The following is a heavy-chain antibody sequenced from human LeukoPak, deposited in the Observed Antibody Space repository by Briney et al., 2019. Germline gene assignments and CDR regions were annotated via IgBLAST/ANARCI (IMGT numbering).Heavy chain of an antibody. CDR3: ARHTMVRGVMRYYFDY. Sequence: PSETLSLTCAVYGGSFSGYYWSWLRQPPGKGLEWIGEINHSGSTNYNPSLESRVTISVDTSKNQFSLKLSSVTAADTAVYYCARHTMVRGVMRYYFDYWGQGTLVTVSS. J-gene: IGHJ4*02. CDR2: INHSGST. D-gene: IGHD3-10*01. V-gene: IGHV4-34*01. CDR1: GGSFSGYY.